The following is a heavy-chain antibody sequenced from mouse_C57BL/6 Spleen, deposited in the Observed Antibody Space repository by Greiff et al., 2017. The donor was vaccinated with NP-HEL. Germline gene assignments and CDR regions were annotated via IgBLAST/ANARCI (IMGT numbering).Heavy chain of an antibody. V-gene: IGHV1-55*01. J-gene: IGHJ4*01. CDR2: IYPGSGRT. CDR1: GYTFTSYW. Sequence: VQLQQPGAELVKPGASVKMSCKASGYTFTSYWITWVKQRPGQGLEWIGDIYPGSGRTNYNEKFKSKATLTVDTSSRTAYMQLSSLTSEDSAVYYCARDDYDGEYAMDYWGQGTSVTVSS. CDR3: ARDDYDGEYAMDY. D-gene: IGHD2-4*01.